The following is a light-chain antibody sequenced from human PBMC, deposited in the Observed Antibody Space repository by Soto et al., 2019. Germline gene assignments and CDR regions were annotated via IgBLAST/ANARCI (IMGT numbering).Light chain of an antibody. V-gene: IGKV3-20*01. CDR2: GAS. CDR3: QNYGTSLWT. Sequence: EIMLTQSPGTLSLSPGERATLSCRASQSVSSSFLAWYQQKPGQAPRLLIYGASIRATGIPDRFSGSGSGTDFTLTISRLEAEDFAMYLFQNYGTSLWTLGQGTKVQIK. CDR1: QSVSSSF. J-gene: IGKJ1*01.